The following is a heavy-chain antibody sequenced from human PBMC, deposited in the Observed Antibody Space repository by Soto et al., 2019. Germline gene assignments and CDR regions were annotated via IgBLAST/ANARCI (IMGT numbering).Heavy chain of an antibody. D-gene: IGHD2-15*01. CDR3: VKRCDAGGCPDY. CDR1: GFAFSSYP. J-gene: IGHJ4*02. CDR2: ISGSGDGI. V-gene: IGHV3-23*01. Sequence: EVQLLESGGGLVQPGGSLRLSCAASGFAFSSYPMSWVRQAPGKGLEWVSGISGSGDGIYYADSVKGRFTISRDNSKNTLYLQMNSLRAEDTAVYYCVKRCDAGGCPDYWGQGTLLTVSS.